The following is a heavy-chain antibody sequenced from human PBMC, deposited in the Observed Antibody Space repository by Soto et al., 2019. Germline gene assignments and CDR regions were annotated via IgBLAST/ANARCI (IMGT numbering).Heavy chain of an antibody. CDR1: GFTFSSYG. V-gene: IGHV3-30*18. J-gene: IGHJ4*02. Sequence: QVQLVESGGGVVQPGRSLRLSCAASGFTFSSYGMHWVRQAPGKGLEWVAVISYDGSNKYYADSVKGRFTISRDNSKNTLYLQINSLRAEDTAVYYCAKSGSSSWYEAYYWGQGTLVTVSS. D-gene: IGHD6-13*01. CDR3: AKSGSSSWYEAYY. CDR2: ISYDGSNK.